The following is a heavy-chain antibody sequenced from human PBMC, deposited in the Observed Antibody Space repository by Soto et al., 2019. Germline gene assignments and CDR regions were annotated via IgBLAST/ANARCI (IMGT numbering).Heavy chain of an antibody. Sequence: QVQLVQSGAEVKKPGASVKVSCKVSGYTLTELSMHWVRQAPVKGLEWMGGFDPEDGETIYAQKFQGRVTMTEDTSTDTAYMELSSLRSEDTAVYYCATAPYYYDSRRLFLGAFDIWGQGTMVTVSS. CDR3: ATAPYYYDSRRLFLGAFDI. CDR2: FDPEDGET. J-gene: IGHJ3*02. D-gene: IGHD3-22*01. V-gene: IGHV1-24*01. CDR1: GYTLTELS.